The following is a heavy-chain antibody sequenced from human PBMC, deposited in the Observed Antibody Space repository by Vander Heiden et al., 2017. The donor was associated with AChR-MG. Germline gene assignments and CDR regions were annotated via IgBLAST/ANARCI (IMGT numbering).Heavy chain of an antibody. Sequence: QVQLVQSGAEVKKPGSSVKVSCKASGGTFSSYAISWVRQAPGQGLEWMGGIIPIFGTANYAQKFQGRVTITADESTSTAYMELSSLRSEDTAVYYCATTLWFRELNSPVSDYWGQGTLVTVSS. J-gene: IGHJ4*02. CDR3: ATTLWFRELNSPVSDY. V-gene: IGHV1-69*01. D-gene: IGHD3-10*01. CDR2: IIPIFGTA. CDR1: GGTFSSYA.